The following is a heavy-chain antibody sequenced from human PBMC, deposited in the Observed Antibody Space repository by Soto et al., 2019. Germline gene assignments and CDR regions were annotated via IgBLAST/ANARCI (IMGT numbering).Heavy chain of an antibody. CDR2: ITSSGGTT. CDR1: GFTFSHCE. J-gene: IGHJ4*02. Sequence: GGSLRLSCAASGFTFSHCEMSWVRQAQGKGLEWISYITSSGGTTYYADSVKGRFTISRDNTKNSLYLQMNSLRAEDTAVYYCARGHVFVAPQNGRSFDSWGQGSLVTASS. V-gene: IGHV3-48*03. CDR3: ARGHVFVAPQNGRSFDS. D-gene: IGHD2-21*01.